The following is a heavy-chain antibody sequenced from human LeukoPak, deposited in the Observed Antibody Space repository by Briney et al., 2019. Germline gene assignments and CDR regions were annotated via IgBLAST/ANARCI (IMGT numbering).Heavy chain of an antibody. CDR2: IIPIFGTA. CDR3: VRVWGHSGYDYFPFDY. V-gene: IGHV1-69*13. CDR1: GGTFSSYA. Sequence: SVKVSCKASGGTFSSYAISWVRQAPGQGLEWMGGIIPIFGTANYAQKFQGRVTITADESTSTAYMELSSLRSEDTAVYYCVRVWGHSGYDYFPFDYWGQGTLVTVSS. D-gene: IGHD5-12*01. J-gene: IGHJ4*02.